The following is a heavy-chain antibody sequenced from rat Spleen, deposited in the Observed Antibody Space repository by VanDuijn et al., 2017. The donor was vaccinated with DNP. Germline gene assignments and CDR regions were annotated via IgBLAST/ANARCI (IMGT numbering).Heavy chain of an antibody. Sequence: EVQLQESGPGLVNPSQSLSLTCSVTGYSIPSTYWGWIRKFPGNKMEWMGYISYSGSTGYNSSLKSRISITRDTSKNQLFLHLKSVTTEDTATYYCARGLNYGGYIYSWYFDFWGPGTMVTVSS. CDR1: GYSIPSTY. V-gene: IGHV3-1*01. J-gene: IGHJ1*01. CDR3: ARGLNYGGYIYSWYFDF. D-gene: IGHD1-11*01. CDR2: ISYSGST.